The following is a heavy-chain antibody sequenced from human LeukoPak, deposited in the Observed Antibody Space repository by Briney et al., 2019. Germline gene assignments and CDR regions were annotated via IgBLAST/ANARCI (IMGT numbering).Heavy chain of an antibody. J-gene: IGHJ4*02. D-gene: IGHD2-15*01. CDR3: ARGYWWPMGYYFDY. CDR2: ISSSGSTI. V-gene: IGHV3-11*04. CDR1: GFTFSDYY. Sequence: GGSLRLSCAASGFTFSDYYTSWIRQAPGKGLEWVSYISSSGSTIYYADSVKGRFTISRDNAENSLYLQMNSLRAEDTAVYYCARGYWWPMGYYFDYWGQGTLVTVSS.